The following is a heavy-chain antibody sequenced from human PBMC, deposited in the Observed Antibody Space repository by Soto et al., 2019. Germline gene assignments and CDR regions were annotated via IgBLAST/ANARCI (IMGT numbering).Heavy chain of an antibody. CDR3: ARDIGYCSSTSCLRGYYYYGMDV. D-gene: IGHD2-2*01. V-gene: IGHV1-69*13. CDR2: IIPIFGTA. J-gene: IGHJ6*02. Sequence: SVKVSCKASGGTFSSYAISWVRQAPGQGLEWMGGIIPIFGTANYAQKFQGRVTITADESTSTAYMELSSLRSEDTAAYYCARDIGYCSSTSCLRGYYYYGMDVWGQGTTVTVSS. CDR1: GGTFSSYA.